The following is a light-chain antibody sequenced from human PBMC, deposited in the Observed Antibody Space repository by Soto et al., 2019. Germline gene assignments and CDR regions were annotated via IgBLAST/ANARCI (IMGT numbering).Light chain of an antibody. J-gene: IGLJ2*01. CDR2: EVS. V-gene: IGLV2-8*01. CDR1: SSDVGGYNY. Sequence: QSALTQPPSASGSPGQSFTISCTGTSSDVGGYNYVSWYQQHPGKAPKVMIYEVSKRPSGVPDRFSGSKSGNTASLTVSGLQAEDEADYYCSSFAGSNEMVFGGGTKLTVL. CDR3: SSFAGSNEMV.